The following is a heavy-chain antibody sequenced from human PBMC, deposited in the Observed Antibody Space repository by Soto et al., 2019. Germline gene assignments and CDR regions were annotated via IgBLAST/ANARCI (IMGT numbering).Heavy chain of an antibody. CDR2: IDASGGST. J-gene: IGHJ4*02. CDR1: GFTFGSYG. CDR3: AKDVGPSIPYFDY. D-gene: IGHD1-26*01. Sequence: GGSLRLSCAASGFTFGSYGMSWVRQAPGKGLEWVSTIDASGGSTHYADSVKGRFTISRDNSKNTLYLQMSSLSAEDTALYYCAKDVGPSIPYFDYWGQGALVTVSS. V-gene: IGHV3-23*01.